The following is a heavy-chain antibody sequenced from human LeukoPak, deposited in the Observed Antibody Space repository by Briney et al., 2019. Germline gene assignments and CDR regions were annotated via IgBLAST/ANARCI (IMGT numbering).Heavy chain of an antibody. Sequence: PSETLSLTCTVFGGSISSYCWSWIRQPPGKGLEWIGYIYYSGSTNYNPSLKSRVTISVDTSKNQFSLKLSSVTAADTAVYYCARYRRRVAGFPRDYFDYWGQGTLVTVSS. J-gene: IGHJ4*02. CDR3: ARYRRRVAGFPRDYFDY. V-gene: IGHV4-59*01. D-gene: IGHD6-19*01. CDR1: GGSISSYC. CDR2: IYYSGST.